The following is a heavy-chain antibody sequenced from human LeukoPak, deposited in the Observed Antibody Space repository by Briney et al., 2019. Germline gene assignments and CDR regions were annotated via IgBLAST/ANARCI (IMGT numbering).Heavy chain of an antibody. CDR1: GFTFSSYA. CDR3: AKAPISGYSYGYVDY. D-gene: IGHD5-18*01. J-gene: IGHJ4*02. V-gene: IGHV3-23*01. Sequence: GGSLRLSCAASGFTFSSYAISWVRQAPGKGLEWVSSIGASGGSTYYADSVKGRFTISRDNSKNTLYLHMNSLRAEDTAIYYCAKAPISGYSYGYVDYWGQGTLVTVSS. CDR2: IGASGGST.